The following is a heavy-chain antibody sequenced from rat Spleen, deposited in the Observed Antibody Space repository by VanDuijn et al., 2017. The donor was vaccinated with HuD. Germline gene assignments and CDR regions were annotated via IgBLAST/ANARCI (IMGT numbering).Heavy chain of an antibody. CDR1: GFTFSDYY. J-gene: IGHJ2*01. D-gene: IGHD5-1*01. Sequence: EVQLVESGGGLVQPGRSLKLSCAASGFTFSDYYMAWVRQAPTKGLEWVASISYDGGSTYYRDSVKGRFTISRDNAKSSLDLEMDSLRSEDTATYYCTTDSPTGSSLHWGQGVMVTVSS. V-gene: IGHV5-20*01. CDR3: TTDSPTGSSLH. CDR2: ISYDGGST.